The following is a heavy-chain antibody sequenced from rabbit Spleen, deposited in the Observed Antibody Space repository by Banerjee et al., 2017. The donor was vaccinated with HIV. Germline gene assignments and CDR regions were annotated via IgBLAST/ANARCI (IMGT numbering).Heavy chain of an antibody. V-gene: IGHV1S45*01. CDR3: ARDTGSSFSSYGMDL. Sequence: QEQLEESGGGLVQPEGSLTLACTASGFSFSSTYYMCWVRQAPGKGLEWIACIDTGFGGTTYYASWAKGRFTISKTSSTTVTLQMTSLTAADTATYFCARDTGSSFSSYGMDLWGQGTLVTVS. CDR1: GFSFSSTYY. J-gene: IGHJ6*01. CDR2: IDTGFGGTT. D-gene: IGHD8-1*01.